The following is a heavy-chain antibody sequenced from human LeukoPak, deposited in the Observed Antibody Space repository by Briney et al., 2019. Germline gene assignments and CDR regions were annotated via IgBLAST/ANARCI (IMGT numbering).Heavy chain of an antibody. Sequence: GASVKVSCKASGYTFTSYGISWVRQAPGQGLEWMGWISAYNGNTNYAQKLQGRVTMTTDTSTSTAYMELRSLRSDDTAVYYCARDGRWELLPYYFDYWGQGTLVTVSS. CDR1: GYTFTSYG. J-gene: IGHJ4*02. CDR3: ARDGRWELLPYYFDY. D-gene: IGHD1-26*01. V-gene: IGHV1-18*01. CDR2: ISAYNGNT.